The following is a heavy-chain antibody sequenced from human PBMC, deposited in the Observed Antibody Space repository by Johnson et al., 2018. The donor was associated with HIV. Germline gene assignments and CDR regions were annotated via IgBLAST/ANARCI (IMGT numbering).Heavy chain of an antibody. CDR3: VGESRDTQYNDDVYLLQSFDI. Sequence: QVQLVESGGGVVQPGRSLRLSCAASGFTFRSYGMHWVRQAPAKGLEWVAFIPFGGSNKYYADSVKGRLTISRESPSNTLYMEMNSLRAYDTDLYYCVGESRDTQYNDDVYLLQSFDIWGQGTVVTGFS. CDR2: IPFGGSNK. CDR1: GFTFRSYG. J-gene: IGHJ3*02. D-gene: IGHD3-16*01. V-gene: IGHV3-30*04.